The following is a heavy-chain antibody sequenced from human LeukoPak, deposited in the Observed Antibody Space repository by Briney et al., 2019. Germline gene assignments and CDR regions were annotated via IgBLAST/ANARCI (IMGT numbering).Heavy chain of an antibody. CDR2: INPNNGDT. J-gene: IGHJ5*02. D-gene: IGHD6-19*01. CDR1: GYTFTGYF. V-gene: IGHV1-2*02. Sequence: GASVKVSCKASGYTFTGYFMHWVRPAPGQGLEWMGWINPNNGDTKYAQKFQGGVTMTRDTSISTVYMELSRLRSDDTAVYYCTRASSGWFWFDPWGQGTLVTVSS. CDR3: TRASSGWFWFDP.